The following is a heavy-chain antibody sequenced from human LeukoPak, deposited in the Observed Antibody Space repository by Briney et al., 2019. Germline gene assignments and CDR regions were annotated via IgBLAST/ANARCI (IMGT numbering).Heavy chain of an antibody. CDR3: VRTPPNWGADF. CDR2: MSPNSGNT. J-gene: IGHJ4*02. V-gene: IGHV1-8*01. CDR1: GYTITSYD. Sequence: ASVKVSCKASGYTITSYDINWMRQATGQGLEWMGWMSPNSGNTGYAQKFQGRVTMTRDTSTGTAYLELSSLRSEDSAVYYCVRTPPNWGADFWGQGTLVTVSS. D-gene: IGHD7-27*01.